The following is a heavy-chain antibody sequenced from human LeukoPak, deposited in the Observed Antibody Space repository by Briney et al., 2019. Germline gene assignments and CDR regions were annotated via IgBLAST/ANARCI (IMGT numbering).Heavy chain of an antibody. Sequence: SETLSLTCTVFGGSISSYYWSWIRQPPGKGLEWIGYIYYSGSTNYNPSLKSRVTISVDTSKNQFSLKLSSVTAADTAVYYCARHTGTYYGSGSPDYYGMDVWGQGTTVTVSS. CDR3: ARHTGTYYGSGSPDYYGMDV. CDR1: GGSISSYY. V-gene: IGHV4-59*08. D-gene: IGHD3-10*01. J-gene: IGHJ6*02. CDR2: IYYSGST.